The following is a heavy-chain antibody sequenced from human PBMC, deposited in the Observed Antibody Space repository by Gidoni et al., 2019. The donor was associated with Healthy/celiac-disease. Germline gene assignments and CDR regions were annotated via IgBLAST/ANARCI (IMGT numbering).Heavy chain of an antibody. Sequence: GLEWIGEINHSGSTNYNPSLKSRVTISVDTSKNQFSLKLSSVTAADTAVYYCARGGHLGRWFDPWGQGTLVTVSS. CDR3: ARGGHLGRWFDP. CDR2: INHSGST. J-gene: IGHJ5*02. V-gene: IGHV4-34*01.